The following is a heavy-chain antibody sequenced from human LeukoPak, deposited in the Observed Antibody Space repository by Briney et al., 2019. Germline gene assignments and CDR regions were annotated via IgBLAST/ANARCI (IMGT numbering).Heavy chain of an antibody. D-gene: IGHD2-2*01. J-gene: IGHJ5*02. CDR1: SIIFSNSA. Sequence: GGSLRLSCAASSIIFSNSAMSWVRQAPGKGLEWVSSMNSGGDRIYYADSVKGRFTSSRDNSKNTLYLQMNSLRAEDTAVYYCATQVRYCSSISCYVGWFDPWGQGTLVTVSS. CDR3: ATQVRYCSSISCYVGWFDP. V-gene: IGHV3-23*01. CDR2: MNSGGDRI.